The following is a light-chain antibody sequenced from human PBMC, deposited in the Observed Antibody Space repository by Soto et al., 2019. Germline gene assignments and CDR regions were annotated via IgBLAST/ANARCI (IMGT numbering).Light chain of an antibody. J-gene: IGLJ1*01. CDR3: QSYDSTLYV. V-gene: IGLV1-40*01. CDR2: GNS. Sequence: QSVLTQPPSVSVAPGQRVTISCTGSSSNIGAGYDVHWYQQLPGTAPKLLIYGNSNRPSGVPDRFSGSKSGTSASLAITGLQAEDEVDYYCQSYDSTLYVFGTGTKVTVL. CDR1: SSNIGAGYD.